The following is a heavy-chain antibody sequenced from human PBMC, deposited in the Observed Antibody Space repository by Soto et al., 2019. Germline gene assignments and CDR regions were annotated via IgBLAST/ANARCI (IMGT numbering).Heavy chain of an antibody. D-gene: IGHD3-22*01. CDR1: GGTFSSYA. Sequence: ASVKVSCKVSGGTFSSYAISWVRQAPGQGLEWMGGIIPIFGTANYAQKFQGRVTITADKSTSTAYMELSSLRSEDTAVYYCARDTMMTPAYYFDYWGQGTLVTVSS. J-gene: IGHJ4*02. CDR3: ARDTMMTPAYYFDY. V-gene: IGHV1-69*06. CDR2: IIPIFGTA.